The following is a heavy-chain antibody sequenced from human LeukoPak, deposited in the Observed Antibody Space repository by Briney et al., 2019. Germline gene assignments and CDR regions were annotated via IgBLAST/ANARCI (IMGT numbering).Heavy chain of an antibody. V-gene: IGHV1-18*01. Sequence: ASVKVSCKASGYTFTTYGISWVRQAPGQGLEWMGWIGAYNGDTRHSQKFQGRVTMTTDTSTSTAYMELRSLRSDDTAVYYCARGPDCGSTNCYVGIYFQHWGQGNLVTVSS. CDR2: IGAYNGDT. J-gene: IGHJ1*01. D-gene: IGHD2-2*01. CDR1: GYTFTTYG. CDR3: ARGPDCGSTNCYVGIYFQH.